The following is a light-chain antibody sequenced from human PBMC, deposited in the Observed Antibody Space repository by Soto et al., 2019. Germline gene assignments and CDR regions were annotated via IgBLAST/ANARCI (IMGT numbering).Light chain of an antibody. CDR3: QKYNSAPLT. CDR1: QGINSY. Sequence: SQLTQSTSSLSASVGDRVTITCLASQGINSYLAWYQQKPGKAPKLLIYAASTLQSGVPSRFSGSGSGTDFTLTISSLQPEDVATYYCQKYNSAPLTFGGGTKVDIK. V-gene: IGKV1-9*01. CDR2: AAS. J-gene: IGKJ4*01.